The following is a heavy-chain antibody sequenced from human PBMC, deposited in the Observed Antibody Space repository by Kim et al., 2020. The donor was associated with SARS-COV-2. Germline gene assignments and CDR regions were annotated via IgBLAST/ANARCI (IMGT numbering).Heavy chain of an antibody. Sequence: ASVKVSCKASGYTFTSYGTNWVRQAPGQGFEWMGWISTYNGNTNYAQKLQGRVTMTTDTSTSTAYMELRSLRSDDTALYYCARDIAYYYDSSGQPGPHWGQGTLLTVSS. CDR1: GYTFTSYG. CDR2: ISTYNGNT. CDR3: ARDIAYYYDSSGQPGPH. J-gene: IGHJ4*02. D-gene: IGHD3-22*01. V-gene: IGHV1-18*01.